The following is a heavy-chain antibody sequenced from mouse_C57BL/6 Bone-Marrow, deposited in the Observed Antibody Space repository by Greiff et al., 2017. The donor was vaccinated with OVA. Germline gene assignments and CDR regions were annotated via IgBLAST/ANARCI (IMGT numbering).Heavy chain of an antibody. CDR3: ASPVYYYGSSPAWFAY. CDR2: IYPGDGDT. J-gene: IGHJ3*01. V-gene: IGHV1-82*01. Sequence: VKLVESGPELVKPGASVKISCKASGYAFSSSWMNWVKQRPGKGLEWIGRIYPGDGDTNYNGKFKGKATLTADKSSSTAYMQLSSLTSEDSAVYFCASPVYYYGSSPAWFAYWGQGTLVTVSA. D-gene: IGHD1-1*01. CDR1: GYAFSSSW.